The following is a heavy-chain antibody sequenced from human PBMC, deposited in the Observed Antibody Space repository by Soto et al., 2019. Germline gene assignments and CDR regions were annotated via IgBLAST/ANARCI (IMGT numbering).Heavy chain of an antibody. CDR2: IYYSGST. CDR3: ARDCGGGRCYLGNDAFDI. D-gene: IGHD2-15*01. Sequence: PSETLSLTCTVSGGSISSGGYYWSWIRQHPGKGLEWIGYIYYSGSTYYNPSLKSRVTISVDTSKNQFSLKLSSVTAADTAVYYCARDCGGGRCYLGNDAFDIWGQGTMVTVSS. V-gene: IGHV4-31*03. J-gene: IGHJ3*02. CDR1: GGSISSGGYY.